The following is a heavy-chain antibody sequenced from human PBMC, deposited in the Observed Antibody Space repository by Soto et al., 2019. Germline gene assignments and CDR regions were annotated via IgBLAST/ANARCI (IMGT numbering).Heavy chain of an antibody. CDR1: GFIFSTYG. J-gene: IGHJ6*02. Sequence: PGGSLRLSXAASGFIFSTYGMHWVRQAPGKGLEWVAVIWNDATNKYYADSVKGRFTISRDNSKNTLFLQMSSLRAEDTAVYYCARDRLPAAGRGHDYYYYGMDVWGQGTTVTVSS. V-gene: IGHV3-33*01. CDR3: ARDRLPAAGRGHDYYYYGMDV. D-gene: IGHD6-13*01. CDR2: IWNDATNK.